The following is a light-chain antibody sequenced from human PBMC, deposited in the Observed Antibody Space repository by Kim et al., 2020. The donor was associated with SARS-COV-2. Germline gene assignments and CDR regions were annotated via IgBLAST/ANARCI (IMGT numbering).Light chain of an antibody. Sequence: SYELTQPPSVSVAPGKTARITCGGNNIGSKSVHWYQQKPGQAPVLVIYYDSDRPSGIPERFSGSNSVNTATLTISRVEAGDEADYYCQVWDSSSDNHYV. J-gene: IGLJ1*01. CDR2: YDS. CDR3: QVWDSSSDNHYV. V-gene: IGLV3-21*04. CDR1: NIGSKS.